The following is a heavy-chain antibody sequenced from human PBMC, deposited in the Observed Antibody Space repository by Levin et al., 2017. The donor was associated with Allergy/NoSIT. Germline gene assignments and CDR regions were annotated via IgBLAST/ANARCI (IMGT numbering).Heavy chain of an antibody. Sequence: PGGSLRLSCTVSGGSISSYYWSWIRQPPGKGLEWIGYIYYSGSTNYNPSLKSRVTISVDTSKNQFSLKLSSVTAADTAVYYWARVGVVVPAGGSWFDPWGQGTLVTVSS. J-gene: IGHJ5*02. CDR2: IYYSGST. D-gene: IGHD2-2*01. CDR3: ARVGVVVPAGGSWFDP. V-gene: IGHV4-59*01. CDR1: GGSISSYY.